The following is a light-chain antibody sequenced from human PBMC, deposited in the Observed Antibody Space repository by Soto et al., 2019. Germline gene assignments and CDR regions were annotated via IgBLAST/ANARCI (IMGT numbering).Light chain of an antibody. J-gene: IGLJ1*01. V-gene: IGLV2-14*01. CDR1: STDVGGYNY. Sequence: QSALAQPSSVSGSPGQSITISCTGTSTDVGGYNYVSWYQHHPGKGPKLIIYEVNNRPSGVSDRFSGSKSGNKASLTISNLEAEDESEYYCGSYTSTDTPFVFGTGTRSPS. CDR3: GSYTSTDTPFV. CDR2: EVN.